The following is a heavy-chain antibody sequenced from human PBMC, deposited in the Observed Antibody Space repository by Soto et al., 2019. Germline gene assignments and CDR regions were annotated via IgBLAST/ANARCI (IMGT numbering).Heavy chain of an antibody. D-gene: IGHD1-1*01. J-gene: IGHJ6*03. CDR2: ISGNGVTT. V-gene: IGHV3-23*01. Sequence: PGGSLRLSCQMSGFSFSSYAMNWVRQAPGKGLEWASAISGNGVTTYYADFVKGRFTISRDNSKNTVSLQMNSLSAEDTAVYYCAKSSRGTESSYYYYYYMDVWGKGTTVTVSS. CDR1: GFSFSSYA. CDR3: AKSSRGTESSYYYYYYMDV.